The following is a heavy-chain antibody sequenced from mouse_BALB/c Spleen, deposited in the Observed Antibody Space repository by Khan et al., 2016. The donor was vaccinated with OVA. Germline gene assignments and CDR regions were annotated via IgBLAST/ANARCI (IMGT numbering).Heavy chain of an antibody. Sequence: EVELVESGGGLVQPGGSLKLSCAASGFTFSSYGMSWVRQTPDKRLELVATINSNGGSTYYPDSVKGRFTISRDNAKNTLYIQMSSLKSEDTAMYYCARMARTINWGQGTTLTVSA. J-gene: IGHJ2*01. V-gene: IGHV5-6-3*01. CDR1: GFTFSSYG. CDR2: INSNGGST. CDR3: ARMARTIN.